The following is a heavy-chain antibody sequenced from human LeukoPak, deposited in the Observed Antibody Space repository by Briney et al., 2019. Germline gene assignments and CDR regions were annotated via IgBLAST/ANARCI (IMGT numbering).Heavy chain of an antibody. CDR2: INHSGST. V-gene: IGHV4-34*01. Sequence: SETLSLTCAVYGGSFSGYYWSWIRQPPGKGLEWIGEINHSGSTNYNPSLKSRVTLSVDTSKNQFSLKLSSVTAADTAVYYCARGLSAIVHWGQGTQVTVSS. CDR1: GGSFSGYY. J-gene: IGHJ4*02. D-gene: IGHD2-21*02. CDR3: ARGLSAIVH.